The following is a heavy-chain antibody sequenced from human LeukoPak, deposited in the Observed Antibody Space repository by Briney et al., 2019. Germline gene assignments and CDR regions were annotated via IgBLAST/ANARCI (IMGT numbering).Heavy chain of an antibody. D-gene: IGHD6-19*01. CDR1: GDSVSSNSAA. Sequence: SQTLSLTCAISGDSVSSNSAAWNWIRQSPSRGLEWLGRTYYRSQWYNDYAVSVKSRVTINADTSNNQVSLQLNSVTPEDTAVYFCARGNHGMTVALFPSWGQGTQVTVSS. CDR3: ARGNHGMTVALFPS. CDR2: TYYRSQWYN. V-gene: IGHV6-1*01. J-gene: IGHJ5*02.